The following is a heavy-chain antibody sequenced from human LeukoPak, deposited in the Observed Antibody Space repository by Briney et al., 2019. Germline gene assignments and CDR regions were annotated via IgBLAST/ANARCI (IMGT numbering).Heavy chain of an antibody. D-gene: IGHD3-22*01. J-gene: IGHJ6*02. CDR2: IYYSGTT. CDR1: GGSISSNSAY. V-gene: IGHV4-39*07. CDR3: ARGAYDSSGYYYRGPLGMDV. Sequence: SETLSLTCTVSGGSISSNSAYWSWIRQPPGKALEWIGNIYYSGTTYYNPSLQSRVTMSVDTSNNQFSLKLSSVTAADTAVYYCARGAYDSSGYYYRGPLGMDVWGQGTTVTVSS.